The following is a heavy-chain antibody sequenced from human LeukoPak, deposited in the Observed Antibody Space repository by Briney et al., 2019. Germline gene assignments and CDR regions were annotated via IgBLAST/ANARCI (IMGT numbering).Heavy chain of an antibody. J-gene: IGHJ4*02. CDR1: GCTFTGYY. D-gene: IGHD2-2*01. Sequence: AASVRVSCKTSGCTFTGYYIHWVRQAPGQRLEWMGWINPKRGDTTYAQNLQGRVTLTSDTAISTAYMELSGLRSDDTAVYYCARLTGWEHCSRTSCSNLDYWGQGTLVTVSS. CDR3: ARLTGWEHCSRTSCSNLDY. V-gene: IGHV1-2*02. CDR2: INPKRGDT.